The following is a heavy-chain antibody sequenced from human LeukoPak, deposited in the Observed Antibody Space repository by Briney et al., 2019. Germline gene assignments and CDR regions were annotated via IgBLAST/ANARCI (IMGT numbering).Heavy chain of an antibody. CDR3: ARALAVAGTGGFDP. CDR1: GFTFSSYW. D-gene: IGHD6-19*01. J-gene: IGHJ5*02. Sequence: GGSLRPSCAASGFTFSSYWMHWVRQAPGKRLVWVSRINSDGSSTSYADSVKGRFTISRDNAKNTLYLQMNSLRADDTAVYYCARALAVAGTGGFDPWGQGTLVTVSS. CDR2: INSDGSST. V-gene: IGHV3-74*01.